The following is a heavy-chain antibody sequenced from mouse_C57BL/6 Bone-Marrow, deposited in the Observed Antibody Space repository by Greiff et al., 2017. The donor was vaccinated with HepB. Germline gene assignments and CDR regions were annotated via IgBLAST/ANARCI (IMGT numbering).Heavy chain of an antibody. Sequence: VQLVESGAELARPGASVKMSCKASGYTFTSYTMHWVKQRPGQGLEWIGYINPSSGYTKYNQKFKDKATLTADKSSSTAYMQLSSLTSEDSAVYYCARRGLIYYYGSRMVDYWGQGTSVTVSS. CDR3: ARRGLIYYYGSRMVDY. CDR1: GYTFTSYT. CDR2: INPSSGYT. D-gene: IGHD1-1*01. J-gene: IGHJ4*01. V-gene: IGHV1-4*01.